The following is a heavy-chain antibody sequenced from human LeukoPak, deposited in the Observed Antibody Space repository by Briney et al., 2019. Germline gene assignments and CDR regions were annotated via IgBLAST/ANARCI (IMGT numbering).Heavy chain of an antibody. Sequence: KPSETLSLTCAVSGGSISSGGDSWSWIRQPPGKGLEWIGYIYHSGSTYYNPSLKSRVTISVDRSKNQFSLKLSSVTAADTAVYYCARKKRADADAFDIWGQGTMVTVSS. V-gene: IGHV4-30-2*01. CDR2: IYHSGST. CDR1: GGSISSGGDS. J-gene: IGHJ3*02. CDR3: ARKKRADADAFDI. D-gene: IGHD1-1*01.